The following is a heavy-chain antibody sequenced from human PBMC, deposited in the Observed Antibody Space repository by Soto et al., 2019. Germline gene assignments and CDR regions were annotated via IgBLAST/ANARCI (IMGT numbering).Heavy chain of an antibody. Sequence: SETLSLTCTVSGDSISSSSYYWGWIRQPPGKGLEWIGSIYYSGSTYYNPSLKSRVTISVDTSKNQFSLKLSSVTAADTAVYYCARISYDILTGYYYYFDYWGQGTLVTVSS. CDR2: IYYSGST. D-gene: IGHD3-9*01. V-gene: IGHV4-39*01. J-gene: IGHJ4*02. CDR1: GDSISSSSYY. CDR3: ARISYDILTGYYYYFDY.